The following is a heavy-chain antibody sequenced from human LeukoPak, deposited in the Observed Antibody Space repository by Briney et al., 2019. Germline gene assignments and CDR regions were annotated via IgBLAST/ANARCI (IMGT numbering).Heavy chain of an antibody. CDR2: IYYSGST. V-gene: IGHV4-59*08. D-gene: IGHD5-12*01. J-gene: IGHJ5*02. CDR1: GGSISSYY. Sequence: SETLSLTCTVSGGSISSYYWSWIRQPPGKGVEWIGYIYYSGSTNYNPSLKSRVTISVDTSKNQFSLKLSSVTAADTAVYYCARNNGRYSGYAWGQGTLVTVSS. CDR3: ARNNGRYSGYA.